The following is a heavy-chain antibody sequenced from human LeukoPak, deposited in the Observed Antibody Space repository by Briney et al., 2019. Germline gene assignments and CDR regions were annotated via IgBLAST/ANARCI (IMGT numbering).Heavy chain of an antibody. CDR2: ISYDGSNK. CDR3: AKDVGGTALGGGYFDY. CDR1: GFTFSSYA. D-gene: IGHD3-16*01. V-gene: IGHV3-30-3*01. Sequence: PGRSLRLSCAASGFTFSSYAMHWVRQAPGKGLEWVAVISYDGSNKYYADSVKGRFTISRDNSKNTLYLQMNILRAEDTAVYYCAKDVGGTALGGGYFDYWGQGTLVTVPS. J-gene: IGHJ4*02.